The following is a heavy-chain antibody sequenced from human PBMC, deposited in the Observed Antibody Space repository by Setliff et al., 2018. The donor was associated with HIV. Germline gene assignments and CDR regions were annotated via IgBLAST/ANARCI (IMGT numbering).Heavy chain of an antibody. CDR2: IYPSDSDT. CDR3: ARSPRDSSGWFGEGDY. V-gene: IGHV5-51*01. J-gene: IGHJ4*02. D-gene: IGHD6-19*01. CDR1: GYSFTTYW. Sequence: PGESLKISCKASGYSFTTYWIAWVRQMPGKGLEWMGIIYPSDSDTRYSPSFQGQVTISADKSISTAYLQWNSLKASDTALYYCARSPRDSSGWFGEGDYWGQGTLVTV.